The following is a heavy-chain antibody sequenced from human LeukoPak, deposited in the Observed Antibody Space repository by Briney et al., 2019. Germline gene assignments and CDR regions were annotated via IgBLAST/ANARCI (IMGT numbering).Heavy chain of an antibody. CDR3: ARAGKLYYGSGSPRSYFDY. Sequence: ASVKVSCKASGGTFSGYAISWVRQAPGQGLEWMGGIIPIFGTANYAQKFQGRVTITADKSTSTAYMELSSLRSEDTAVYYCARAGKLYYGSGSPRSYFDYWGQGTLVTVSS. CDR1: GGTFSGYA. D-gene: IGHD3-10*01. V-gene: IGHV1-69*06. CDR2: IIPIFGTA. J-gene: IGHJ4*02.